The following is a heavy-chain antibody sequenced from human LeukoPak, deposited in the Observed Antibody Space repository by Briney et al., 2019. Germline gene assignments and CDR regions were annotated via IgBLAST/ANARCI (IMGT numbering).Heavy chain of an antibody. CDR1: GGSISTYY. CDR3: ARDYNNYIVDH. CDR2: VYYSGRT. Sequence: PSETLSLTCTVSGGSISTYYWSWIRQPPGKGLEWIGYVYYSGRTRYNPSLESRLAMSIDTSKNQFSLNLTSVTAADTAMYYCARDYNNYIVDHWGQGALVPVSS. V-gene: IGHV4-59*01. J-gene: IGHJ4*02. D-gene: IGHD3-10*01.